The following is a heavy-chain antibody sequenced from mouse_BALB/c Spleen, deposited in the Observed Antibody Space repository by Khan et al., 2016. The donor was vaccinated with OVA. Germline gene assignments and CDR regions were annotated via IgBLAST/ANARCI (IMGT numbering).Heavy chain of an antibody. CDR2: ISSGGTT. Sequence: EVELVESGGDLVKPGGSLKLSCVASGFTFSNYAMSWVRQTPEKRLEWVASISSGGTTYFPDSVKGRFTISRDNGRNIIYLQMSSLRSEYTAMYYCSRDYLFTYWGQGTLVTVSA. J-gene: IGHJ3*01. CDR1: GFTFSNYA. D-gene: IGHD1-1*01. V-gene: IGHV5-6-5*01. CDR3: SRDYLFTY.